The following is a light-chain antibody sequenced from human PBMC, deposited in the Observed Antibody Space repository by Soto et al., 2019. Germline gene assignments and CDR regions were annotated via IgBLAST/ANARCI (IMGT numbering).Light chain of an antibody. V-gene: IGKV3-15*01. CDR2: KTS. J-gene: IGKJ4*01. CDR1: QSVGTN. CDR3: QQYAKWQLT. Sequence: EVVMTQSPATVSVSPGERTSLSCRASQSVGTNLAWYQQKPGQAPRLLISKTSTRATGVPARFSGSGSGTESTPTISSLQYEDISVSYCQQYAKWQLTFGGGTKVDIK.